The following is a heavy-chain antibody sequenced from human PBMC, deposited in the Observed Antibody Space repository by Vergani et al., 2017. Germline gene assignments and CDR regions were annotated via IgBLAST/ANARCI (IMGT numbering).Heavy chain of an antibody. D-gene: IGHD1-26*01. J-gene: IGHJ6*03. V-gene: IGHV4-34*01. CDR1: GGSFSGYY. CDR3: AGIVGATRNYYYYMDV. Sequence: QVQLQQWGAGLLKPSETLSLTCAVYGGSFSGYYWSWIRQPPGKGLEWIGEINHSGSTNYNPSLKSRVTISVDTSKNQFSLKLSSVTAADTAVYYCAGIVGATRNYYYYMDVWGKGTTVTVCS. CDR2: INHSGST.